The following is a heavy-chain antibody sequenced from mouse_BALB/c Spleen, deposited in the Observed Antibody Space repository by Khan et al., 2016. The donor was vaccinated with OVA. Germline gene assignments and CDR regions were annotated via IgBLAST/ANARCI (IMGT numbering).Heavy chain of an antibody. CDR2: IYPGISDT. J-gene: IGHJ2*01. CDR1: GYSFASYW. D-gene: IGHD2-4*01. V-gene: IGHV1-5*01. CDR3: TRSYDSYYFDY. Sequence: VQLKESGTVLARPGASVKMSCKASGYSFASYWMHWIKQRPGQGLEWIGTIYPGISDTRYNQKLKGKATLTAVSSASTAFMDFSSLTKEDSAVYYCTRSYDSYYFDYWGQGTTLTVAS.